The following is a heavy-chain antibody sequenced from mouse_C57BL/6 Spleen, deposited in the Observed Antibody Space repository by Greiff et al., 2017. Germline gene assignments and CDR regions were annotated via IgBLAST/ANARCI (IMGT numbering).Heavy chain of an antibody. D-gene: IGHD2-4*01. V-gene: IGHV1-80*01. J-gene: IGHJ2*01. Sequence: VQLQQSGAELVKPGASVKISCKASGYAFSSYWMNWVKQRPGKGLEWIGQIYPGDGDTNYNGKFKGKATLTVDKSSSTAYMQLSSLTSEDSAVYFCARDGDDYNYFDYWGQGTTLTVSS. CDR3: ARDGDDYNYFDY. CDR2: IYPGDGDT. CDR1: GYAFSSYW.